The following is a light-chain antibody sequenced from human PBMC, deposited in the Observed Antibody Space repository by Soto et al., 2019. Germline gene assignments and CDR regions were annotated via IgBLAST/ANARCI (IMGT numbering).Light chain of an antibody. J-gene: IGKJ4*01. V-gene: IGKV1-5*03. CDR2: KAS. CDR1: QSISTW. CDR3: QQCDNYPLT. Sequence: DIVLTQSPATLSVSPGERATLSCRASQSISTWLAWYQQKPGKAPKVLIYKASTLESGVSPRFRGSGSVTEFTLTISDLQPEDFATYYCQQCDNYPLTFGGGTKVEIK.